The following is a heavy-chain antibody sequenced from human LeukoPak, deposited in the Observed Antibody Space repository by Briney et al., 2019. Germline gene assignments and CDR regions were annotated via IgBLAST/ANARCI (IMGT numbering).Heavy chain of an antibody. CDR3: ANNNGPPGAFDY. CDR2: IKSKGSGGTT. D-gene: IGHD1/OR15-1a*01. V-gene: IGHV3-15*01. Sequence: GGSLRLSCAASGFNFNIAWMTWVRQAPGKGLEWVGRIKSKGSGGTTDYAAPVKGRFTISRDNSKNTLYLQMNSLRAEDTAVYYCANNNGPPGAFDYWGQGTLVTVSS. J-gene: IGHJ4*02. CDR1: GFNFNIAW.